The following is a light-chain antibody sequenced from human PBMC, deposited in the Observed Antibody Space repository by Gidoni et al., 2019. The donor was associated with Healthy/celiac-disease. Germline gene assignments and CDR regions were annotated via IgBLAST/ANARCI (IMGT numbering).Light chain of an antibody. CDR2: DAS. Sequence: EIVLTQSPDTLSLSPGERATLSCRASQRVSSYLDWYQQNPGQAPRLLIYDASNRATGIPARFSGSGSGTDFTLTIRSLEPEDFAVYYCQQRSNWPPRLTFGGGTKVEIK. J-gene: IGKJ4*01. CDR1: QRVSSY. V-gene: IGKV3-11*01. CDR3: QQRSNWPPRLT.